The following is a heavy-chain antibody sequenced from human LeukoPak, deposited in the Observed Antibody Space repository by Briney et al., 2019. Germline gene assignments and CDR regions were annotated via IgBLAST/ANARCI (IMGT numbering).Heavy chain of an antibody. CDR2: INPNSGGT. Sequence: ASVKVSCKASGYTFTGYYMHWVRQAPGQGLEWMGWINPNSGGTNYAQKFQGRVTMTRDTSISTAYMELSRLRSDDMAVYYCAREASPFVVVVAATLIGAFDIWGQGTMVTVSS. D-gene: IGHD2-15*01. V-gene: IGHV1-2*02. CDR3: AREASPFVVVVAATLIGAFDI. CDR1: GYTFTGYY. J-gene: IGHJ3*02.